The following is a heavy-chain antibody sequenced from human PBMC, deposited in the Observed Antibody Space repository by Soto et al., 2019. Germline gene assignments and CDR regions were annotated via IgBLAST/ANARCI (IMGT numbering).Heavy chain of an antibody. Sequence: SETLSLTCTVSGGSISSYYWSWIRQPPGKGLEWIGYIYYSGSTNYNPSLKSRVTISVDTSKNQFSLKLSSVTAADTVVYYCARSGCSGGSCYSDFQHWGQGTRVTVSS. D-gene: IGHD2-15*01. CDR1: GGSISSYY. CDR2: IYYSGST. J-gene: IGHJ1*01. V-gene: IGHV4-59*01. CDR3: ARSGCSGGSCYSDFQH.